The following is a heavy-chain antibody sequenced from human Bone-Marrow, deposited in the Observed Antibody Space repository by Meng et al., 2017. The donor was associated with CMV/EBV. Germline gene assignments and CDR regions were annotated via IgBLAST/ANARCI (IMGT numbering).Heavy chain of an antibody. D-gene: IGHD3-3*01. Sequence: ASVMVSCKASGYTFTGHYMHWVRQAPGQGLEWMGWDNVHSGATNYAMNFQDRITMTRDTSITPAHMHSSRLTSDNTTVYYCARVTAFWRSPWGFDPLGRGNLVTVSS. CDR1: GYTFTGHY. V-gene: IGHV1-2*02. CDR3: ARVTAFWRSPWGFDP. J-gene: IGHJ5*01. CDR2: DNVHSGAT.